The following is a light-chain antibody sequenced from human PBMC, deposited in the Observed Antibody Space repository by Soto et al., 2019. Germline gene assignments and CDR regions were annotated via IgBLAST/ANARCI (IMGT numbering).Light chain of an antibody. Sequence: DIQMTQSPSSLSASVGDRVTITCRASQSISNHLNWYQQKPGKAPNLLIYVASTLQSGVPSRFSGSGSGTDFTLTISSLQPEDFATYYCQQSYTMPQTFGQGTKVEIK. J-gene: IGKJ1*01. CDR2: VAS. CDR1: QSISNH. CDR3: QQSYTMPQT. V-gene: IGKV1-39*01.